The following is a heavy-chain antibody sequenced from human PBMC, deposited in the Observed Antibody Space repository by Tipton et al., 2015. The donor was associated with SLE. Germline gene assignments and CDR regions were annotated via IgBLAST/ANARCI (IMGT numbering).Heavy chain of an antibody. CDR1: GYTFTSYE. CDR3: ARGHTAAAGTCEY. J-gene: IGHJ4*02. V-gene: IGHV1-8*01. Sequence: QVQLVQSGAEVKKPGASVKVSCKASGYTFTSYEINWVRQATGQGLEWMGWMNPNSGNTGYAQKIRGRVTMTRNTSISTAYMELSSLRSEDTAVYYCARGHTAAAGTCEYWSQGTLVTVSS. CDR2: MNPNSGNT. D-gene: IGHD6-13*01.